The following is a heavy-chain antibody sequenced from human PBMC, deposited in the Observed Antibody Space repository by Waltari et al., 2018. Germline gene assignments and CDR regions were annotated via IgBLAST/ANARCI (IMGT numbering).Heavy chain of an antibody. V-gene: IGHV1-69*04. J-gene: IGHJ6*02. CDR3: ARGPRGMDF. CDR2: IIPVVGIT. Sequence: QVQLVQSGADVKKPGSSVKVSCKASAGTSNTYAMSWVRQAPGQGLEWMGRIIPVVGITNYAQKFQARLTITADKSTNTVYMELSSLRSEDSAVYFCARGPRGMDFWGQVTTVTVSS. CDR1: AGTSNTYA.